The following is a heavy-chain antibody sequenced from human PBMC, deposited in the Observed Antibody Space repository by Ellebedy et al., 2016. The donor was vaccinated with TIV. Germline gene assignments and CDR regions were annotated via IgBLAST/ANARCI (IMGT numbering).Heavy chain of an antibody. CDR3: ARDLASYDFWSGPPPYYMDV. V-gene: IGHV3-21*01. J-gene: IGHJ6*03. CDR1: GFTFTTYS. D-gene: IGHD3-3*01. Sequence: GESLKISXAASGFTFTTYSMNWVRQAPGKGLEWVSSIFSDSLYIHYADSVKGRFTISRDNAKNSLFLQMNSLRAEDTAVYYCARDLASYDFWSGPPPYYMDVWGRGTTVTVSS. CDR2: IFSDSLYI.